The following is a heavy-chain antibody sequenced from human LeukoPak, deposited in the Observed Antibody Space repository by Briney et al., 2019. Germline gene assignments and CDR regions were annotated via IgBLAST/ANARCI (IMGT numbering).Heavy chain of an antibody. CDR1: GYTFTIYA. D-gene: IGHD6-19*01. CDR2: INAGNGNT. Sequence: GASVKVSCKASGYTFTIYAMHWVRQAPGQRLEWMGWINAGNGNTKYSQKFQGRVTITRDTSASTAYMELSSLRSEDTAVYYCARESWSGSSGWYFDYWGQGTLVTVSS. V-gene: IGHV1-3*01. CDR3: ARESWSGSSGWYFDY. J-gene: IGHJ4*02.